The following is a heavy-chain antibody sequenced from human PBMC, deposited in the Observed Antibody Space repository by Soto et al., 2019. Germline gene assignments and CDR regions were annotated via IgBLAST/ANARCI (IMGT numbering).Heavy chain of an antibody. J-gene: IGHJ4*02. D-gene: IGHD1-26*01. Sequence: EVQLVESGGGLVQPGGSLRLSCVASGFTLSSYYMSWVRQAPGKGLEWVAKINQDGSEIYYVDSVKGRFTISRDNAKKSLYMQMNSLRVEDAAVYYCTRQVGATTLFDYGGQGTLVTVSS. CDR2: INQDGSEI. V-gene: IGHV3-7*01. CDR1: GFTLSSYY. CDR3: TRQVGATTLFDY.